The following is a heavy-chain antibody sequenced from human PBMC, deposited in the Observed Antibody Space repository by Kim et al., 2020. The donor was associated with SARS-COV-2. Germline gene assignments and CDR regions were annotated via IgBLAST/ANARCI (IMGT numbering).Heavy chain of an antibody. CDR1: GFTFSSYS. V-gene: IGHV3-48*02. J-gene: IGHJ6*02. D-gene: IGHD3-10*01. CDR2: ISSSSSTI. CDR3: ARGGVISMVRGVIPYYYYYGMDV. Sequence: GGSLRLSCAASGFTFSSYSMNWVRQAPGKGLEWVSYISSSSSTIYYADSVKGRFTISRDNAKNSLYLQMNSLRDEDTAVYYCARGGVISMVRGVIPYYYYYGMDVWGQGTTVTVSS.